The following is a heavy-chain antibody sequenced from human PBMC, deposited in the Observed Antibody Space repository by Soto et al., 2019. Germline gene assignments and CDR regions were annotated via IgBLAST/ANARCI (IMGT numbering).Heavy chain of an antibody. J-gene: IGHJ5*02. V-gene: IGHV1-69*13. Sequence: SSVQVSCKASGGTFSSYAISWVRQAPGQGLEWMGGIIPIFGTANYAQKFQGRATITADESTSTAYMELSSLRSEDTAVYYCARDHWRSTCCKGFNWFDPWAQRTMVTDSS. CDR1: GGTFSSYA. CDR3: ARDHWRSTCCKGFNWFDP. D-gene: IGHD2-2*01. CDR2: IIPIFGTA.